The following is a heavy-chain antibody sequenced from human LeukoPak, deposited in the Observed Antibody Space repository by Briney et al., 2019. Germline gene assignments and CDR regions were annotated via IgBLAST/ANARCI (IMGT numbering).Heavy chain of an antibody. J-gene: IGHJ4*02. CDR1: GGTFSSYA. D-gene: IGHD3-22*01. V-gene: IGHV1-69*13. Sequence: ASVKVSCKASGGTFSSYAISWVRQAPGQGLEWMGGIIPIFGTANYAQKFQGRVTITADESTSTAYMELSSLRSEDTAVYYCARAYYYDPFSFDYWGQGTLVTVSS. CDR3: ARAYYYDPFSFDY. CDR2: IIPIFGTA.